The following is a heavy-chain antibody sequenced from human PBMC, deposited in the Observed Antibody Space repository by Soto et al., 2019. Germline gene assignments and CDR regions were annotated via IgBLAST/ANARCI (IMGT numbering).Heavy chain of an antibody. CDR1: GYTFTSYD. J-gene: IGHJ6*02. CDR3: ARGGKYYEILTGYHTYFYYGMDV. V-gene: IGHV1-8*01. CDR2: MNPNSGNT. D-gene: IGHD3-9*01. Sequence: ASVKVSCKASGYTFTSYDINWVRQATGQGLEWMGWMNPNSGNTGYAQKFQGRVTMTRNTSISTAYMELSSLRSEDTAVYYGARGGKYYEILTGYHTYFYYGMDVWGQLTTVTVSS.